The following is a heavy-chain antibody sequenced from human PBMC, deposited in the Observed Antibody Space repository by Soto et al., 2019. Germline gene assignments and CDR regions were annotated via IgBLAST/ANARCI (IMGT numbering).Heavy chain of an antibody. CDR2: MNPNSGNT. Sequence: QVQLVQSGAEVKKPGASVKVSCKASGYTFTSYDINWVRQATGQGLEWMGWMNPNSGNTGYAQKFQGRVTMTRNTSISTAYMELSSLRSEDTAVYYCARRYCSSTSCYTNWFDPCGQGTLVTVSS. CDR1: GYTFTSYD. V-gene: IGHV1-8*01. J-gene: IGHJ5*02. D-gene: IGHD2-2*02. CDR3: ARRYCSSTSCYTNWFDP.